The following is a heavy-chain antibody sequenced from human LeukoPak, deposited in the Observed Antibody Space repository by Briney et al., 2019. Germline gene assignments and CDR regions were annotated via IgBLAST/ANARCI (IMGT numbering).Heavy chain of an antibody. V-gene: IGHV4-59*01. CDR2: IYYSGST. J-gene: IGHJ6*03. Sequence: ASETLSLTCTVSGGSISSYYWSWIRQPPGKGLEWIGYIYYSGSTNYNPSLKSRVTISVDMSKNQFSLKLSSVTAADTAVYYCARMFASKRDYYYYMDVWGKGTTVTVSS. CDR1: GGSISSYY. D-gene: IGHD2-21*01. CDR3: ARMFASKRDYYYYMDV.